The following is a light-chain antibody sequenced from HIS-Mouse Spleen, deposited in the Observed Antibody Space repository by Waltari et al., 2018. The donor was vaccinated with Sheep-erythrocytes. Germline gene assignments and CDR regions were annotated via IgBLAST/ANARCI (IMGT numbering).Light chain of an antibody. CDR1: SRDVGGYNS. V-gene: IGLV2-11*01. Sequence: QSALTQPRSVSGSPGQSVTISCTGTSRDVGGYNSVPWYQQHPGKAPKLLIYDVSTRPSGVPDRFSGSKSGNTASLTISGLQAEDEADYYCCSYAGSYNHVFATGTKVTVL. CDR2: DVS. J-gene: IGLJ1*01. CDR3: CSYAGSYNHV.